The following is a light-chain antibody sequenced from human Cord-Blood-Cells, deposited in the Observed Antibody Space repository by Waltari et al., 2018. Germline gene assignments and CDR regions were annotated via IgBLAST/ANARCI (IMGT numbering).Light chain of an antibody. CDR3: AAWDDSLNGLV. CDR1: SSNIGSNT. V-gene: IGLV1-44*01. Sequence: QSVLTQPPSASGTPGQRVTIPCSGSSSNIGSNTVNWYQQLPGTAPKLLIYSNKQRPSGVPDRFSGSKSGTSASLAISGLQSEDEADYYCAAWDDSLNGLVFGGGTKLTVL. J-gene: IGLJ2*01. CDR2: SNK.